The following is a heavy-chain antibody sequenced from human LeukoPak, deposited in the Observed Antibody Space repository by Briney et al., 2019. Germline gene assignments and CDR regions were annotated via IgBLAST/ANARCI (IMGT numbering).Heavy chain of an antibody. V-gene: IGHV1-69*01. J-gene: IGHJ5*02. CDR3: ARDRQLERRGNWFDP. CDR2: IIPIFGTA. Sequence: AASVKVSCKASGGTFSSYAISWVRQAPGQGLEWMGGIIPIFGTANYAQKFQGRVTITADESTSTAYMELSSLRSEDTAVYYCARDRQLERRGNWFDPWGQGTLVTVSS. CDR1: GGTFSSYA. D-gene: IGHD1-1*01.